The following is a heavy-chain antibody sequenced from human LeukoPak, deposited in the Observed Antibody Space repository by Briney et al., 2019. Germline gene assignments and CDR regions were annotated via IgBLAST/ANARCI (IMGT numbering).Heavy chain of an antibody. Sequence: GGSLRLSCAASGSTFSSYAMSWVRQAPGKGLEWVSAISGSGGSTYYADSVKGRFTISRDNSKNTLYLQMSSLRAEDTAVYYCAKGPRGPTDILTGYYSDYYYYYGMDVWGQGTTVTASS. CDR2: ISGSGGST. CDR3: AKGPRGPTDILTGYYSDYYYYYGMDV. D-gene: IGHD3-9*01. J-gene: IGHJ6*02. V-gene: IGHV3-23*01. CDR1: GSTFSSYA.